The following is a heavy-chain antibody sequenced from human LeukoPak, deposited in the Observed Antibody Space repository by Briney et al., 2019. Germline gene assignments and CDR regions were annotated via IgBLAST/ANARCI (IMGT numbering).Heavy chain of an antibody. J-gene: IGHJ4*02. V-gene: IGHV3-23*01. D-gene: IGHD2-15*01. Sequence: PGGSLRLSCAASGFTFSSYAMSWVRQAPGKGLEWVSAISGSGGSTYYADSVKGRFTISRDNSKNTLYLQMNSLRAEDTAVYYCAKYTGRHVVVVAATQDYWGQGTLVTVSS. CDR1: GFTFSSYA. CDR2: ISGSGGST. CDR3: AKYTGRHVVVVAATQDY.